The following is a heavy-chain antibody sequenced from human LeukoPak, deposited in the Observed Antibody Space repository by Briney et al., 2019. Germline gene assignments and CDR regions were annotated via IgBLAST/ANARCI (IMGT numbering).Heavy chain of an antibody. D-gene: IGHD3-10*01. CDR1: GFRFTSYW. Sequence: GESLQISCQGSGFRFTSYWIGWVRQVPGKGLEWMGIIYPGDSDTSNSPSFQGQVTISADKSISTAYLQWSSLKASDTAMYYCATIVYGSGIYDAFDIWGQGTMVTVSS. CDR2: IYPGDSDT. CDR3: ATIVYGSGIYDAFDI. J-gene: IGHJ3*02. V-gene: IGHV5-51*01.